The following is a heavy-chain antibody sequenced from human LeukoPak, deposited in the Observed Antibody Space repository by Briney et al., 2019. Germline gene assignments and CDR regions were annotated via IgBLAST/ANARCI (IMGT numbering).Heavy chain of an antibody. J-gene: IGHJ4*02. CDR1: GFTFSTYW. D-gene: IGHD3-16*01. CDR2: VNTDGSSK. CDR3: AREHHDVLSRVGFDY. V-gene: IGHV3-74*01. Sequence: RGSLRLSCAASGFTFSTYWMHWVRQAPGKGAMWVSRVNTDGSSKLYADSVKGRFTISRDNAKSTLYLEMNSLRVEDTAVYYCAREHHDVLSRVGFDYWGQGILVTVAS.